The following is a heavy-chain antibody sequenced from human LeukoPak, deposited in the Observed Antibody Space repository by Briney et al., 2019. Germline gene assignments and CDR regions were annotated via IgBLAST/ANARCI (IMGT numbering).Heavy chain of an antibody. Sequence: SETLSLTCAVYGGSFSGYYWSWIRQPPGKGLEWIGEINHSGSTNYNPSLKSRVTISVDTSKNQFSLKLSSVTAADTAVYYCARGPVSQLLSFDYWGQGTLVTVSS. V-gene: IGHV4-34*01. CDR2: INHSGST. CDR1: GGSFSGYY. J-gene: IGHJ4*02. CDR3: ARGPVSQLLSFDY. D-gene: IGHD2-2*01.